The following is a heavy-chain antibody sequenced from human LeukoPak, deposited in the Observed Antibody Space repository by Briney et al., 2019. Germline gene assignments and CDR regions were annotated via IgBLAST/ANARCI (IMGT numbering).Heavy chain of an antibody. CDR2: ISSSSRYM. J-gene: IGHJ4*02. D-gene: IGHD3-10*01. Sequence: GGSLRLSCAASGFTFSSYSMNWVRPVQGKGLEWVSAISSSSRYMYYADSVKGRFSNSRDNAKNSLYLQMNGLRAEDTAGYDCACAYYCGSGTVGALWGQGTLDSVSS. CDR1: GFTFSSYS. V-gene: IGHV3-21*01. CDR3: ACAYYCGSGTVGAL.